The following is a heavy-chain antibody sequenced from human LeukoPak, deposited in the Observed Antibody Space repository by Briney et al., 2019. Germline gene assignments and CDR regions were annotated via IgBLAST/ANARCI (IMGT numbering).Heavy chain of an antibody. D-gene: IGHD3-10*01. CDR1: GFTFSSYG. CDR2: IWYDGSKK. J-gene: IGHJ4*02. CDR3: ARDSTYYYDSGSSGPHYFDN. Sequence: GGSLRLSCAASGFTFSSYGMHWVRLAPGKGLEWVAVIWYDGSKKSYADSVKGRFTISRDDSKNTLYLQLNSLRAEDTAVYYCARDSTYYYDSGSSGPHYFDNWGQGTLVTVSS. V-gene: IGHV3-33*01.